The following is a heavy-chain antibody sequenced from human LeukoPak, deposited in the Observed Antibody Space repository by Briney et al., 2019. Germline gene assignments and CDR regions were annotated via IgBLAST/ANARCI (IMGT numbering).Heavy chain of an antibody. D-gene: IGHD6-13*01. CDR3: ARDVGRSSWYPYYFDY. V-gene: IGHV4-39*07. CDR1: GGSISSSSYY. J-gene: IGHJ4*02. Sequence: SETLSLTCTVSGGSISSSSYYWGWIRQPPGKGLEWIGSIYYSGSTYYNPSLKSRVTISVDTSKNQFSLKLSSVTAADTAVYYCARDVGRSSWYPYYFDYWGQGTLVTVSS. CDR2: IYYSGST.